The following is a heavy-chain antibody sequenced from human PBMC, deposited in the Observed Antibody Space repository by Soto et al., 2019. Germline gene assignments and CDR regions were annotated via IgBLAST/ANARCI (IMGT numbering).Heavy chain of an antibody. D-gene: IGHD2-21*01. CDR1: GYTFSSIW. V-gene: IGHV5-51*01. J-gene: IGHJ4*02. CDR3: TTQEGEPRRNV. CDR2: IHPANSET. Sequence: PGESLKISCKGSGYTFSSIWIGWVRQTPGKGLEWMGIIHPANSETKYSPSFQGQVTISVDKSINTAYLQMSSLKTEDTAVYYCTTQEGEPRRNVWGQGTLVTVSS.